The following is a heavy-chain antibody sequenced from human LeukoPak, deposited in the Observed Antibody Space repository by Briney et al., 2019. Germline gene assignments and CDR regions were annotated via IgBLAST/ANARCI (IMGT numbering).Heavy chain of an antibody. J-gene: IGHJ4*02. Sequence: SETLSLTCTVSGGSISSNYWSWIRQPPGKGLEWIGNIYDRGSTKFNPSLKSRVTISVDTSKNQFSLRLSSVTAADTAVYYCARGRTFDNWGQGTLVTVSS. CDR1: GGSISSNY. CDR2: IYDRGST. CDR3: ARGRTFDN. V-gene: IGHV4-59*01.